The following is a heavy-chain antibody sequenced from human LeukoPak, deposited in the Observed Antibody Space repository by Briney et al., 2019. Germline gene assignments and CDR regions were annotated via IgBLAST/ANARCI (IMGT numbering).Heavy chain of an antibody. CDR2: ISSSSSYI. CDR1: GFTFSSYS. V-gene: IGHV3-21*01. D-gene: IGHD3-10*01. Sequence: GGSLRLSCAASGFTFSSYSMNWVRQAPGKGLEWASSISSSSSYIYYADSVKGRFTISRDNAKNSLYLQMNSLRAEDTAVYCCARDPNYYGSGSYSRMDVWGKGATVTVSS. CDR3: ARDPNYYGSGSYSRMDV. J-gene: IGHJ6*04.